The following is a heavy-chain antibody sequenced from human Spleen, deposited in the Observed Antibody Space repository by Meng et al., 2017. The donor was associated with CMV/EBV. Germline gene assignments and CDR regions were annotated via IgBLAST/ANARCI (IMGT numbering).Heavy chain of an antibody. D-gene: IGHD6-13*01. CDR3: ARDKWYSSNGGVYYYGMDV. Sequence: GGSLRLSCAASGFTFSSYWMSWVRQAPGKGLEWVANIKQDGSEKYYVDSVKGRFTFSRDNAKNSLYLQMNSLRAEDTAVYYCARDKWYSSNGGVYYYGMDVWGQGTTVTVSS. CDR1: GFTFSSYW. V-gene: IGHV3-7*01. CDR2: IKQDGSEK. J-gene: IGHJ6*02.